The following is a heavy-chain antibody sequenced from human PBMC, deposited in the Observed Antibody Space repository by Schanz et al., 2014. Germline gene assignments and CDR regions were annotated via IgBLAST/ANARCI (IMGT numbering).Heavy chain of an antibody. CDR3: VRERTNYGGNSYFFDH. V-gene: IGHV3-74*01. Sequence: EVQLVQSGGGLVQPGGSLRLSCAASGFTFSSHWMHWVRQDPGKGLVWVARINSVGSNTDYADSVTGRFTISRDNAKRSLFLQMNSLRAEDTAVYYCVRERTNYGGNSYFFDHWGQGTLVTVSS. D-gene: IGHD2-21*02. CDR1: GFTFSSHW. J-gene: IGHJ4*02. CDR2: INSVGSNT.